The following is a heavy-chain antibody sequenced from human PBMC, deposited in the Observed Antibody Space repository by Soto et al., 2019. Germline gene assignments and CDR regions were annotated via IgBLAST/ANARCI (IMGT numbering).Heavy chain of an antibody. J-gene: IGHJ4*02. CDR2: ISAYNVNT. CDR1: GYTFKSYG. D-gene: IGHD2-21*01. Sequence: QVQLVQSGAEVKQPGASVKVSCKASGYTFKSYGISWVRQAPGQGLEWMGWISAYNVNTTDAQKLQGRVTMTTDTSTRTAYMELRSLRSEDTAVYYCAREHIYFDYCGQGTLVTVSS. V-gene: IGHV1-18*01. CDR3: AREHIYFDY.